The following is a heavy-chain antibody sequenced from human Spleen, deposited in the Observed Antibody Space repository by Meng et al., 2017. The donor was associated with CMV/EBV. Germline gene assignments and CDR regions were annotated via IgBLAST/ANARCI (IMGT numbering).Heavy chain of an antibody. CDR1: GYMFSGAA. CDR3: TRLWSTGGFDP. V-gene: IGHV3-73*01. Sequence: GESLKISCAASGYMFSGAAIHWVRQASGKGLEWVGRVRTSGNNYAAEYAAPVEGRFTISRDDSKRTAYLQMKSLKTEDTAVYYCTRLWSTGGFDPWGQGTLVTVSS. CDR2: VRTSGNNYAA. J-gene: IGHJ5*02. D-gene: IGHD2-2*01.